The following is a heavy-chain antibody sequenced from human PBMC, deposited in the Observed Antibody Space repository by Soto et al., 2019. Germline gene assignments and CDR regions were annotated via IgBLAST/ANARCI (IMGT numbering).Heavy chain of an antibody. V-gene: IGHV3-15*01. D-gene: IGHD3-9*01. J-gene: IGHJ4*02. CDR2: IKSKTDGGTT. CDR1: GFTFSNAW. Sequence: VGSLRLSCAASGFTFSNAWMSWVRQAPGKGLEWVGRIKSKTDGGTTDYAAPVKGRFTISRDDSKNTLYLQMNSLKTEDTAVYYCTTEMGFDWPIDYWGQGTLVTVSS. CDR3: TTEMGFDWPIDY.